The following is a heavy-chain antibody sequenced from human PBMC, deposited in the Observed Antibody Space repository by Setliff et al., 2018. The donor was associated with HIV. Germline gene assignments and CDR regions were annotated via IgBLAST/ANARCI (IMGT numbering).Heavy chain of an antibody. CDR2: INAGNGDT. Sequence: ASVKVSCKASGYTFTSYTVHWVRQVPGQRPEWMGWINAGNGDTEFSQKFQDRITITGDTSASVAYMELSRLRSEDTAVYYCARDNWELSRGRGDFFDFWGQGTLVTVSS. D-gene: IGHD3-10*01. V-gene: IGHV1-3*01. CDR3: ARDNWELSRGRGDFFDF. J-gene: IGHJ4*02. CDR1: GYTFTSYT.